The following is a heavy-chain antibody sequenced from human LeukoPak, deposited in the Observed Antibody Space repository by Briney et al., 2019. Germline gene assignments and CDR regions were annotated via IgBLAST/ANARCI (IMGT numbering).Heavy chain of an antibody. Sequence: PGESLKISCKGSGYSFTSYWIGWVRQMPGKGLEWMGIIYPGDSETRYRPSFQDQVTSSADKLISTAYLQWSSLKDSDTAMYYCARSPRDYSNHYYYYMDVWGKGTTVTVSS. CDR3: ARSPRDYSNHYYYYMDV. D-gene: IGHD4-11*01. V-gene: IGHV5-51*01. CDR2: IYPGDSET. CDR1: GYSFTSYW. J-gene: IGHJ6*03.